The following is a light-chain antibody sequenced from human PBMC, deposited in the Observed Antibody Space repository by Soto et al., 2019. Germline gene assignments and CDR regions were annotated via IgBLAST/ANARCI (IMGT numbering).Light chain of an antibody. J-gene: IGKJ5*01. Sequence: EIVMTQSPATLPLSPGERVPLSXRASHSVNSKVPWYPQTTGQXTRILXXGQXTRATGCPARFIGSGSGKEFTLTISSLQSEEFAVYYCQQYNNWPTSTFGQGTRLEIK. CDR3: QQYNNWPTST. CDR1: HSVNSK. CDR2: GQX. V-gene: IGKV3-15*01.